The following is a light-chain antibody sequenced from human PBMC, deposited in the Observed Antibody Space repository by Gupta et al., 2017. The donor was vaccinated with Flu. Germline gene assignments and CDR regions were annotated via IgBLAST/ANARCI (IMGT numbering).Light chain of an antibody. V-gene: IGLV1-40*01. J-gene: IGLJ1*01. Sequence: QSVLTQPPSVSGAPGQRVTLSCTGRSSNIGAGYDVHWYQQLPGTAPKLLIYGNSNRPSAVPDRFSCSKAATSASLAITELQAEDEADYYYQSYDSSLSGVFGTGTKVTVL. CDR1: SSNIGAGYD. CDR2: GNS. CDR3: QSYDSSLSGV.